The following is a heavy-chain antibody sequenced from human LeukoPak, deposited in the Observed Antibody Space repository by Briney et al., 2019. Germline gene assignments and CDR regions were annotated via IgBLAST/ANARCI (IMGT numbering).Heavy chain of an antibody. CDR3: AGVAVAVYGMDV. Sequence: SETLSLTCSVSGGSMISQYWTWIRQSPGKGLEWIGYIYYSGSTNYNPSLKSRVTISVGTSKNQFSLKLSSVTAADTAVYYCAGVAVAVYGMDVWGQGTTVTVSS. CDR2: IYYSGST. D-gene: IGHD6-19*01. V-gene: IGHV4-59*08. J-gene: IGHJ6*02. CDR1: GGSMISQY.